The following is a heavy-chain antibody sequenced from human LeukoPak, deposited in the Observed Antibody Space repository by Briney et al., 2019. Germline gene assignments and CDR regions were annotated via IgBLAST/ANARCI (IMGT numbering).Heavy chain of an antibody. V-gene: IGHV3-23*01. CDR1: GFSFNNFG. J-gene: IGHJ4*02. CDR2: ISGTGGRT. CDR3: AKSSYYDSSGFYREYYFDY. Sequence: PGGSLRLSCVASGFSFNNFGMTWVRQAPGRGLEWVSSISGTGGRTHYADSVKGRFTISRDNSKNTLYLQMNSLRAGDTAVYYCAKSSYYDSSGFYREYYFDYWGQGTLVPVSS. D-gene: IGHD3-22*01.